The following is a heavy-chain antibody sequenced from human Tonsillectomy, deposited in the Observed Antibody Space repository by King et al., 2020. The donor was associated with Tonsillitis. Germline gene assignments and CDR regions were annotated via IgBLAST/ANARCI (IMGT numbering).Heavy chain of an antibody. CDR3: AKVFRPHKTPQYPNYFVY. D-gene: IGHD2-21*01. CDR2: ISGSGGST. J-gene: IGHJ4*02. V-gene: IGHV3-23*04. Sequence: VQLVESGGGLVQPGGSLRLSCAASGFTFSSYAMSWVRQAPGKGLEWVSAISGSGGSTYYADSVKGRFTISRDNSKNTLYLQMNSLRAEDTAVYYCAKVFRPHKTPQYPNYFVYWGQGTLVTVSS. CDR1: GFTFSSYA.